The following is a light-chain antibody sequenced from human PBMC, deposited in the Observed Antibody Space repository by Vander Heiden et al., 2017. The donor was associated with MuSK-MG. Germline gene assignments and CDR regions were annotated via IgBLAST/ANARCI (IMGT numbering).Light chain of an antibody. CDR3: QQYNSLA. CDR1: QSISSW. CDR2: KAS. J-gene: IGKJ2*01. V-gene: IGKV1-5*03. Sequence: DIQMTQSPSTLSASVGDRVTITCRASQSISSWLAWYQQKPGKAPKLLIYKASSLESGVPSRFSGSGSGTEFTLTISSLQPDDFATYYCQQYNSLAFGQGTKLEIK.